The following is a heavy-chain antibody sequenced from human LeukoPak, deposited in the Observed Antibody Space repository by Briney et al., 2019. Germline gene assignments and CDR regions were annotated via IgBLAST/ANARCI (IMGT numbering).Heavy chain of an antibody. CDR2: IIPILGIA. CDR1: GGTFSSYT. CDR3: AASDTAMVIPHYYYYYGLDV. Sequence: SVKVSCKASGGTFSSYTISWVRQAPGQGLEWMGRIIPILGIANYAQKFQGRVTITADKSTSTAYMELSSLRSEDTAVYYCAASDTAMVIPHYYYYYGLDVWGQGTTVTVSS. V-gene: IGHV1-69*02. J-gene: IGHJ6*02. D-gene: IGHD5-18*01.